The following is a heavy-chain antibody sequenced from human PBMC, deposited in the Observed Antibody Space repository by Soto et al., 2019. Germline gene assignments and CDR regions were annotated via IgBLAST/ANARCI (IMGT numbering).Heavy chain of an antibody. Sequence: GESLKISCKGSGYSFTSYWISWVRQMPGKGLEWMGRIDPSDSYTNYSPSFRGHVTISADKSISTAYLQWSSLKASDTAMYYCASLGVVRGVITPWGQGTLVTVSS. D-gene: IGHD3-10*01. V-gene: IGHV5-10-1*01. CDR1: GYSFTSYW. CDR3: ASLGVVRGVITP. J-gene: IGHJ5*02. CDR2: IDPSDSYT.